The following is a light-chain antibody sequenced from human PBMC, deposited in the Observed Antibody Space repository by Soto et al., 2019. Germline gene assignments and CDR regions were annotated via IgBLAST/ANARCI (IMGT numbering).Light chain of an antibody. J-gene: IGLJ1*01. CDR2: DVT. V-gene: IGLV2-14*03. CDR1: SSDVGGYNY. Sequence: QSVLTQPASVSGSPGQSITVSCTGTSSDVGGYNYVSWYQQHPGKAPRLMIYDVTNRPSGVSDHLSGSKSGNAASLTISGLQAEDEADYYCSSYRRGSTYVFGTGTKVTVL. CDR3: SSYRRGSTYV.